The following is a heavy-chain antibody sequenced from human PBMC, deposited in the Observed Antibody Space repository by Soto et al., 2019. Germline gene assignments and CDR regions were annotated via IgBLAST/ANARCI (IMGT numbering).Heavy chain of an antibody. CDR1: GGSISSYY. Sequence: SETLSLTCTVSGGSISSYYWSWIRQPAGKGLEWIGRIYTSGSTNYNPSLKSRVTMSVDTSKNQFSLKLSSVTAADTAVYYCARNQRSDSNSLYYYYYYGMDVWGQGTTVTVYS. D-gene: IGHD4-4*01. CDR2: IYTSGST. V-gene: IGHV4-4*07. J-gene: IGHJ6*02. CDR3: ARNQRSDSNSLYYYYYYGMDV.